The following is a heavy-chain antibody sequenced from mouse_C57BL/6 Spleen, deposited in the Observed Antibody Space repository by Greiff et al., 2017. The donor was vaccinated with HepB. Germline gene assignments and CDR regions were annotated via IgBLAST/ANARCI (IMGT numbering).Heavy chain of an antibody. CDR2: ISSGGSYT. J-gene: IGHJ2*01. V-gene: IGHV5-6*01. Sequence: EVQVVESGGDLVKPGGSLKLSCAASGFTFSSYGMSWVRQTPDKRLEWVATISSGGSYTYYPDSVKGRFTISRDNAKNTLYLQMSSLKSEDTAMYYCARYDYDGDYFDYWGQGTTLTVSS. CDR1: GFTFSSYG. D-gene: IGHD2-4*01. CDR3: ARYDYDGDYFDY.